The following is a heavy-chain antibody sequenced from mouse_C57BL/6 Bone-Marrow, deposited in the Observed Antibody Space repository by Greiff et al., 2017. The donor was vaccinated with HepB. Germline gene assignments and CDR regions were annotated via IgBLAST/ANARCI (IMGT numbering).Heavy chain of an antibody. CDR2: ISYDGSN. CDR3: AREVYYGSDAY. V-gene: IGHV3-6*01. J-gene: IGHJ3*01. CDR1: GYSITSGYY. Sequence: EVQLVESGPGLVKPSQSLSLTCSVTGYSITSGYYWNWIRQFPGNKLEWMGYISYDGSNNYNPSLKNRISITRDTSKNQFFLKLNSVTTEDTATYYCAREVYYGSDAYWGQGTLVTVSA. D-gene: IGHD1-1*01.